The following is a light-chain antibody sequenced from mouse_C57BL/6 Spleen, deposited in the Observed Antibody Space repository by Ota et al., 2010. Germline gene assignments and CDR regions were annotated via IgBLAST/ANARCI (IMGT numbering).Light chain of an antibody. CDR1: QDVGTA. J-gene: IGKJ2*01. V-gene: IGKV6-23*01. CDR2: WAS. CDR3: QQYSSYPYT. Sequence: DIVMTQSHKFMSTSVGDRVSITCKASQDVGTAVAWYQQKPGQSPKLLIYWASTRHTGVPDRFTGSGSGTDFTLTISNVQSEDLADYFCQQYSSYPYTFGGGPS.